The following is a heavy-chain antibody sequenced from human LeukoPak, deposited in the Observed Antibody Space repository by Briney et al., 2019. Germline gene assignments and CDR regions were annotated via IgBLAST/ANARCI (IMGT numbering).Heavy chain of an antibody. D-gene: IGHD3-9*01. CDR3: ARETSYYDILTGMNYYFDY. Sequence: SETLSLTCTVSGGSISSYYWSWIRQPPGKGLEWIGYIYYSGSTNYNASLKSRVTISVDTSKSQISLKLSSVTAADTAVYYCARETSYYDILTGMNYYFDYWGQGTLVTVSS. CDR2: IYYSGST. J-gene: IGHJ4*02. CDR1: GGSISSYY. V-gene: IGHV4-59*01.